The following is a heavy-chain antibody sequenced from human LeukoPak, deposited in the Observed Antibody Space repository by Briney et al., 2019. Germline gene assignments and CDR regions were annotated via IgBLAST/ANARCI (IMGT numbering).Heavy chain of an antibody. J-gene: IGHJ6*03. CDR2: ISGSGGST. D-gene: IGHD2-15*01. CDR1: GFTFASYA. Sequence: GGSLRLSCAASGFTFASYALSWVRQAPGKGLEWVSAISGSGGSTYYSDSVRGRFTISRDNFRRTLFLQMNSLRAEDTAVYYCAKDPRYCSGGSCYIYFYYYMDVWGKGTTVTVSS. V-gene: IGHV3-23*01. CDR3: AKDPRYCSGGSCYIYFYYYMDV.